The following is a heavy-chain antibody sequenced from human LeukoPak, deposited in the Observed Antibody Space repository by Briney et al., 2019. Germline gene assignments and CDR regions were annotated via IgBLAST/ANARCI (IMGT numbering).Heavy chain of an antibody. Sequence: GGSLRPSCAGSGFTFRTYAMDWVRQVPGKGLEWVAGITGNGGMIRYADSVKGRFTISRDNSKNTLYLQMNSLRVDDTAVYYCAKDRVPDGMWEIDSWGQGAPVTVSS. CDR2: ITGNGGMI. CDR3: AKDRVPDGMWEIDS. J-gene: IGHJ4*02. V-gene: IGHV3-23*01. CDR1: GFTFRTYA. D-gene: IGHD1-26*01.